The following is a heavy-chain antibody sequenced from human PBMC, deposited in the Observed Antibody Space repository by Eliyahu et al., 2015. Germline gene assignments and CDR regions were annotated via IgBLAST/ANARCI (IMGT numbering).Heavy chain of an antibody. Sequence: EVQLMESGGGLVQPGGSLRLSCSASGXMFXKYVMHWVRQAPGKGLEYVAAVSGNGDNTYYADSVQGRFTISRDNSKNTLLLQMSSLRPDDTAVYYCLKDDVGNLGWKDVRFFDYWGQGTLVTVSS. CDR2: VSGNGDNT. D-gene: IGHD1-1*01. CDR1: GXMFXKYV. J-gene: IGHJ4*02. CDR3: LKDDVGNLGWKDVRFFDY. V-gene: IGHV3-64D*06.